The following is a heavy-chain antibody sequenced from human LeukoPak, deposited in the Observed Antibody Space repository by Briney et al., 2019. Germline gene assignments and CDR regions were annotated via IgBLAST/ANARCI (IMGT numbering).Heavy chain of an antibody. Sequence: SQTLSLTCTVSGGSISSGSYYWSWIRQPAGKGLEWIGRIYPTGSTNYNPSLKSRVTISVDTSKNQFSLKLSSVTAADTAVYYCARDGSSGSGSYYSDAFDIWGQGTMVTVSS. CDR1: GGSISSGSYY. CDR3: ARDGSSGSGSYYSDAFDI. V-gene: IGHV4-61*02. J-gene: IGHJ3*02. D-gene: IGHD3-10*01. CDR2: IYPTGST.